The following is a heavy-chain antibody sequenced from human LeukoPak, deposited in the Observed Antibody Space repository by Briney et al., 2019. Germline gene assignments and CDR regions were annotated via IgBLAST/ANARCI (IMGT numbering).Heavy chain of an antibody. V-gene: IGHV3-23*01. CDR1: GLTFSRYA. CDR2: ISESGTGT. J-gene: IGHJ3*02. D-gene: IGHD6-13*01. CDR3: AKVRDTRNWYKDAFDI. Sequence: GGSLRLSCAVSGLTFSRYAMSWVRQAPGKGLEWVSAISESGTGTYYADSVKGRFTISRDNSKNPLSLHMNSLRAEDTAVYYCAKVRDTRNWYKDAFDIWGQGTRVTVSS.